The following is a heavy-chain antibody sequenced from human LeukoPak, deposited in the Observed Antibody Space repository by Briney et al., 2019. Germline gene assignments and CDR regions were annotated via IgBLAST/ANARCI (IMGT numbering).Heavy chain of an antibody. CDR1: GFTFSSYE. Sequence: KPGGSLRLSCAASGFTFSSYEMNWVRQAPGKGLEWIGYIYYSGSTYYNPSLKSRVTISVDTSKNQFSLKLSSVTAADTAVYYCARTGGGYNYKDYFDYWGQGTLVTVSS. D-gene: IGHD5-24*01. V-gene: IGHV4-59*12. J-gene: IGHJ4*02. CDR2: IYYSGST. CDR3: ARTGGGYNYKDYFDY.